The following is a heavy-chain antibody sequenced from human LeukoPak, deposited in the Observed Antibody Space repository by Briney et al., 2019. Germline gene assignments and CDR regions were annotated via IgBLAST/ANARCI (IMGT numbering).Heavy chain of an antibody. Sequence: GGSLRLSCAASGFTFSSYTMNWVRQAPGKGLEWISCFDLSGTTYYADSVKSRFTISRDNAENSLFLQMNTLRAEDTAVYYCARGAGPYGDYRDYWGQGTLVTVSS. CDR3: ARGAGPYGDYRDY. J-gene: IGHJ4*02. CDR1: GFTFSSYT. CDR2: FDLSGTT. V-gene: IGHV3-48*01. D-gene: IGHD4-17*01.